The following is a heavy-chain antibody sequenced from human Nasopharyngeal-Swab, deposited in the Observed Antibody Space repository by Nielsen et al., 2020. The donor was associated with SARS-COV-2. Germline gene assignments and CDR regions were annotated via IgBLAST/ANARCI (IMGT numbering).Heavy chain of an antibody. CDR2: IKQDGSEK. J-gene: IGHJ6*02. CDR1: GFTFSSYW. Sequence: GGSLRLSCAASGFTFSSYWMSWVRQAPGKGLEWVANIKQDGSEKYYVDSVKGRFTISRDNAKNSLYLQMNSLRAEDTAVYYCARDSFSRVGAAGSSHYYYYGMDGWGQGTTGTVS. V-gene: IGHV3-7*01. D-gene: IGHD6-13*01. CDR3: ARDSFSRVGAAGSSHYYYYGMDG.